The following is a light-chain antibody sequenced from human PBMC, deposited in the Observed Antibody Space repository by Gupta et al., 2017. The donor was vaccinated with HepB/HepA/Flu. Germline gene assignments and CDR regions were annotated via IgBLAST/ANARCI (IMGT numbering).Light chain of an antibody. J-gene: IGLJ2*01. CDR1: SSDVGGYNF. CDR2: DVS. V-gene: IGLV2-14*01. CDR3: SSYTSSSTPL. Sequence: QSALTQPASVSGSPGQSIPIYCPGTSSDVGGYNFVSWYQQHPGKAPKLMIYDVSNRPSGVSNRFSGSKSGNTASLTISGLQAEDEADYYCSSYTSSSTPLFGGGTKLTVL.